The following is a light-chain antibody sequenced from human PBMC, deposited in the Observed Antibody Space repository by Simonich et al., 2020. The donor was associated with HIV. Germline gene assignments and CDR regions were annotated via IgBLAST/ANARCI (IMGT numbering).Light chain of an antibody. J-gene: IGKJ1*01. Sequence: DIQMTQSPSTLSASVGDRVTITCRARQSISSWLAWYQQKPGKAPNLLIYKASSLESGVPSRFRGSGSGTEFTITISSLHPDDFATYYCQQYNTYLRTFGQGTKVEIK. CDR2: KAS. CDR3: QQYNTYLRT. V-gene: IGKV1-5*03. CDR1: QSISSW.